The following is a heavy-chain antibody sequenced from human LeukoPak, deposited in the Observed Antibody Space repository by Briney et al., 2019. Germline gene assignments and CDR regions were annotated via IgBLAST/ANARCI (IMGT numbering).Heavy chain of an antibody. J-gene: IGHJ4*02. V-gene: IGHV3-38-3*01. CDR3: ARGSIGSSTSSDCCPLDY. CDR1: GFTVSSNE. Sequence: PGGSLRLSCAASGFTVSSNEMSWVRQAPGKGLEWVSYISGGSTYYADSRKGRFTISRDNSKNTLYPQMNSLRADDTAVFYCARGSIGSSTSSDCCPLDYWGQGVLVTVSS. D-gene: IGHD2-21*01. CDR2: ISGGST.